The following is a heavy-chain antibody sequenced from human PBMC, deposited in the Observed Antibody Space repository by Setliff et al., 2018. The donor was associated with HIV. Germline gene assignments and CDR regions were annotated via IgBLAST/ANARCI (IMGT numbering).Heavy chain of an antibody. Sequence: PSETLSLTCTISGGSIMSSSFFWGWIRQPPGKGLEWIGSVSYSGTTVYHPSLKSRVTMSVDLPKNQFSLTLESVTAANTALYFCVGQTSTSSGGGYYFYYMDVWGKGTSVTVSS. D-gene: IGHD3-16*01. V-gene: IGHV4-39*01. CDR3: VGQTSTSSGGGYYFYYMDV. J-gene: IGHJ6*03. CDR2: VSYSGTT. CDR1: GGSIMSSSFF.